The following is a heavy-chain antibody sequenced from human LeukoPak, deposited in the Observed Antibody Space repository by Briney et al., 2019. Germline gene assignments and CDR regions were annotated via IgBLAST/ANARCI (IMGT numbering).Heavy chain of an antibody. CDR2: IRSKAYGGTT. CDR3: TRVFWGIVVVAATFRDPYYFDY. CDR1: GFTFGDYA. J-gene: IGHJ4*02. V-gene: IGHV3-49*04. D-gene: IGHD2-15*01. Sequence: PGGSLRLSCTASGFTFGDYAMSWVRQAPGKGLEWVGFIRSKAYGGTTEYAASAKGRFTISRDDSKSIAYLQMNSLKTEDTAVYYCTRVFWGIVVVAATFRDPYYFDYWGQGTLVTVSS.